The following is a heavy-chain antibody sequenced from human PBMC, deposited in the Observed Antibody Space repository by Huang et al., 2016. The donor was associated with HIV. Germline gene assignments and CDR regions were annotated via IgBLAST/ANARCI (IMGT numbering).Heavy chain of an antibody. D-gene: IGHD2-15*01. V-gene: IGHV3-74*01. CDR1: GFKFSNDW. J-gene: IGHJ3*02. CDR2: IKSDGRTT. Sequence: EEHLVESGGGLVQPGGSLRLSCEAYGFKFSNDWMQWVRQAPGKGRMWVSRIKSDGRTTDYADSVKGRFTISRDNAKNTLYLQMSSLTAEDTAIYYCARAGGFEIWGQGTVVTVSS. CDR3: ARAGGFEI.